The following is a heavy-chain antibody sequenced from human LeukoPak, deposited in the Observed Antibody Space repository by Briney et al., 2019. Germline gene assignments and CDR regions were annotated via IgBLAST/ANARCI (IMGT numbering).Heavy chain of an antibody. CDR3: TRSAVVLPYYFDY. CDR1: GYTLTELP. D-gene: IGHD3-22*01. Sequence: ASVKVSCKVSGYTLTELPMHWVRQAPGKGLEWMASFDPENGETLYAQEFQGRVTLTEDTSADTAYMELISLRSEDTAVYYCTRSAVVLPYYFDYWGQGTLVTVSS. V-gene: IGHV1-24*01. J-gene: IGHJ4*02. CDR2: FDPENGET.